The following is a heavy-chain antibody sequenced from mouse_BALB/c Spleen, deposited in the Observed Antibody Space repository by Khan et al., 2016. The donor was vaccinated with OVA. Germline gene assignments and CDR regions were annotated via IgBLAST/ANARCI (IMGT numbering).Heavy chain of an antibody. J-gene: IGHJ3*01. V-gene: IGHV3-2*02. CDR3: AMGRTY. CDR1: GYSITSDYA. D-gene: IGHD4-1*01. CDR2: ISYSGST. Sequence: EVQLQESGPGLVKLSQSLSLTCTVTGYSITSDYAWNWIRQFPGNKLEWMGYISYSGSTSYNPSLKSRISITRDTSKNQFFLQLNSVTSEDTATYYCAMGRTYWGQGTLVTVSA.